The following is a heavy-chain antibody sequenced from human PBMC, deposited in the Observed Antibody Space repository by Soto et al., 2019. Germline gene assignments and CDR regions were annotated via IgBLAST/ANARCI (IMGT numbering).Heavy chain of an antibody. Sequence: SVKVSCKASGGTFSSYAISWVRQAPGQGLEWMGGIIPIFGTANYAQKFQGRVTITADESTSTAYMELSSLRSEDTAVYYCARDELGYYDSSGYYSYWGQGTLVTVSS. CDR3: ARDELGYYDSSGYYSY. V-gene: IGHV1-69*13. CDR2: IIPIFGTA. D-gene: IGHD3-22*01. J-gene: IGHJ4*02. CDR1: GGTFSSYA.